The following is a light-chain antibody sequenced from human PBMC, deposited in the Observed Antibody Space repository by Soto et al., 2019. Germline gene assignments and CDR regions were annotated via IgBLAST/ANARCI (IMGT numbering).Light chain of an antibody. CDR1: SSDVGGYNY. CDR3: SSYTSSSTLAV. J-gene: IGLJ1*01. Sequence: QSALTHPASVSGSPVQSITISCTGTSSDVGGYNYVSWYQQHPGKAPKLMIYDVSNRPSGVSNRFSGSKSGNTASLTVSGLQAEDEADYYCSSYTSSSTLAVFGTGTKVTVL. CDR2: DVS. V-gene: IGLV2-14*01.